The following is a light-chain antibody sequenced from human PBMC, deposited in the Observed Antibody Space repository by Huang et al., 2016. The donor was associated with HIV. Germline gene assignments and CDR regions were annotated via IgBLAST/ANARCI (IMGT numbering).Light chain of an antibody. V-gene: IGKV1-39*01. J-gene: IGKJ2*03. Sequence: DIQMTQSPSSLSASVGDRFTITCRASQRIRNYLSWYQQKPGEAPNLLIYAISSLQSGVPSRFSGIGSGTEFTLTINSLQPGDFAVYYCQESFRIPYSFGQGTKLEIK. CDR1: QRIRNY. CDR3: QESFRIPYS. CDR2: AIS.